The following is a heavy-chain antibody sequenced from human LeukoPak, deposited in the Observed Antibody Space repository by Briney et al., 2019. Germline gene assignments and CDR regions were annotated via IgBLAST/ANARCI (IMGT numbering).Heavy chain of an antibody. CDR3: ALWNDALDY. Sequence: GGSLRLSCAASGFSFSSYSMNWVRQAPGKGLEWVSSISTSSSYIYYADSVKGRFTISRDNSKDTLFLQMNDLRPDDTALYYCALWNDALDYWGQGTLVTVSS. D-gene: IGHD1-1*01. CDR1: GFSFSSYS. CDR2: ISTSSSYI. V-gene: IGHV3-21*01. J-gene: IGHJ4*02.